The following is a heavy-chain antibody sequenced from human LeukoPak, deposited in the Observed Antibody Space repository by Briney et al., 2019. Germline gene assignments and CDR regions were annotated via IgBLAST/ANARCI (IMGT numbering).Heavy chain of an antibody. D-gene: IGHD5-24*01. CDR3: ARGRGEMATIIVGTDY. V-gene: IGHV1-8*01. CDR1: GYTFTSYD. J-gene: IGHJ4*02. CDR2: MNPNSGNT. Sequence: ASVKVSCKASGYTFTSYDINWVRQATGQGLEWMGWMNPNSGNTGYAQEFQGRVTMTRNTSISTAYMELSSLRSEDTAVYYCARGRGEMATIIVGTDYWGQGTLVTVSS.